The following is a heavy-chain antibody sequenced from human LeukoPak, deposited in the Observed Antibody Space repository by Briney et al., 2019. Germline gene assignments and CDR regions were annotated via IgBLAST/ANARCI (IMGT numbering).Heavy chain of an antibody. V-gene: IGHV4-4*07. CDR2: IYTSGST. CDR1: GGSISSYY. D-gene: IGHD3-22*01. CDR3: ARDYYDSSGYYPFDY. Sequence: TETLSLTCTVAGGSISSYYWSWIRQPAGKGLEWIGRIYTSGSTNYNPSLKSRVTMSVDTSKNQFSLKLSSVTAADTAVYYCARDYYDSSGYYPFDYWGQGTLVTVSS. J-gene: IGHJ4*02.